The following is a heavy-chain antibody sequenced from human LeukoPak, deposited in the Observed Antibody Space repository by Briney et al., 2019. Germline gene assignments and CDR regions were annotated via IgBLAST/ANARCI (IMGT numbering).Heavy chain of an antibody. CDR2: IYYSGST. J-gene: IGHJ4*02. CDR3: ARSDSSSWYPFDS. CDR1: GGSISSYY. V-gene: IGHV4-59*01. Sequence: SETLSLTCTVSGGSISSYYWSWIRQPPGKGLEWIGYIYYSGSTNYNPSLKSRVTISVDTSKNQFSLKLSSVTAADTAVYYCARSDSSSWYPFDSWGQGTLVTVSS. D-gene: IGHD6-13*01.